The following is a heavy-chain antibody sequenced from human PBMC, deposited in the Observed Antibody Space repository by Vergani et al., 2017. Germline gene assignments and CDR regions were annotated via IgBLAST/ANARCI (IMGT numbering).Heavy chain of an antibody. Sequence: QMQLVQSGPEVKKPGTSVKVSCKASGFTFTSSAVQWVRQARGQRLEWIGWIVVGSGNTNYAQKFQERVTITRDMSTSTAYMELSSLRSEDTAVYYCARGIWQQLVLIYYYGMDVWGQGTTVTVSS. D-gene: IGHD6-13*01. V-gene: IGHV1-58*01. CDR2: IVVGSGNT. CDR1: GFTFTSSA. CDR3: ARGIWQQLVLIYYYGMDV. J-gene: IGHJ6*02.